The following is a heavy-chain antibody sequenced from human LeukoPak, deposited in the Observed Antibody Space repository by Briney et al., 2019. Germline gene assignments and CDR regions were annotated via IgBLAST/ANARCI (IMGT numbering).Heavy chain of an antibody. D-gene: IGHD5-24*01. CDR2: IYFSGSS. Sequence: PSETLSLTCTVSGGSISNYYWSWLRQSPGKGLEWIGYIYFSGSSNYNPSLKSRVTMSVDTSKNQFSLRLNSVTAADTAVYYCARHVRSGYNLLDYWGQGTLVTVSS. V-gene: IGHV4-59*08. J-gene: IGHJ4*02. CDR3: ARHVRSGYNLLDY. CDR1: GGSISNYY.